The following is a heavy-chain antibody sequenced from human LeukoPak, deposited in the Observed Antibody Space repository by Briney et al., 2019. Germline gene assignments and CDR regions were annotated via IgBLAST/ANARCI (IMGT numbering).Heavy chain of an antibody. CDR3: ARDSYGGATGY. CDR1: GFTFSSSW. Sequence: GSLRLSCVASGFTFSSSWMNWVRQAPGKGLEWVANIKQDGSEKYYVDSVKGRFTISRDNAKNSLYLQMNSLRAEDTAVYYCARDSYGGATGYWGQGTLVTVSS. CDR2: IKQDGSEK. V-gene: IGHV3-7*01. D-gene: IGHD1-26*01. J-gene: IGHJ4*02.